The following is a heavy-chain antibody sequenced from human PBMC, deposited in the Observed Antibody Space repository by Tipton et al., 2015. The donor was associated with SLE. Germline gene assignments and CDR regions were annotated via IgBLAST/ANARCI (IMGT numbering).Heavy chain of an antibody. CDR3: ARYIVVVRYFDY. CDR1: GVSIGSGGYY. Sequence: TLSLTCTVSGVSIGSGGYYWSWIRQHPGQGLEYIGYIYYSGSTYYNPSLKSRVTISVDTSKNQFSLKPSSVTAADTAVYYCARYIVVVRYFDYWGQGTLVTVSS. J-gene: IGHJ4*02. CDR2: IYYSGST. V-gene: IGHV4-31*03. D-gene: IGHD2-21*01.